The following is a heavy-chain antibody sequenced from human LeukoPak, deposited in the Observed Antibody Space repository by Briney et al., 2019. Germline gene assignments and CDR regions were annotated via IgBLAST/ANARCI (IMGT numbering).Heavy chain of an antibody. J-gene: IGHJ3*02. CDR3: ARDLGPHRSSPNTGAFDI. D-gene: IGHD1-26*01. V-gene: IGHV3-69-1*01. Sequence: RPGGSPRLSCAASGFTFSGYWMHWVRQVPGKGLEWVSYIAPAGTTYYADSVKGRFTISRDNAKTSLYLQMSNMRADDTAVYYCARDLGPHRSSPNTGAFDIWGQGTMVTVSS. CDR1: GFTFSGYW. CDR2: IAPAGTT.